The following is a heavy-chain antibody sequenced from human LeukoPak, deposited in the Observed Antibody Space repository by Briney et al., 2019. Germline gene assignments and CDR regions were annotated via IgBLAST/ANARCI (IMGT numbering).Heavy chain of an antibody. CDR2: ISGSGGST. J-gene: IGHJ4*02. V-gene: IGHV3-23*01. Sequence: GSLRLSCAASGFTFSSYALSWVRQAPGKGLEWVSAISGSGGSTYYADSVKGRFTISRDNSKNTLYLQMNSLRAEDTAVYYCADYDSSGYPWYFDYWGQGTLVTVSS. D-gene: IGHD3-22*01. CDR1: GFTFSSYA. CDR3: ADYDSSGYPWYFDY.